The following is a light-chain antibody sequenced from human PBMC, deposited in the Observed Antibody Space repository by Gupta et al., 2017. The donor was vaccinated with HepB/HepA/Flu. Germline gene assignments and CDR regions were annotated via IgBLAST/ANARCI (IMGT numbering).Light chain of an antibody. J-gene: IGLJ1*01. CDR2: ENN. V-gene: IGLV1-51*02. Sequence: QSVFTQPPSVSAAPRQKVTIPCSGSSSNIGNNYVSWYQQLPGTAPKLLIYENNKRPSGIPDRFSGSKSGTSATLGITGLQTGDEADYYCGTWDSSLSAGVFGTGTKVTVL. CDR3: GTWDSSLSAGV. CDR1: SSNIGNNY.